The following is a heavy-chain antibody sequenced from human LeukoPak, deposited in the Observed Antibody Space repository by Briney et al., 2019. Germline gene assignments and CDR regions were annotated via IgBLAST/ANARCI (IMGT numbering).Heavy chain of an antibody. Sequence: PGGSLRLSCAASGFTFSSYGMHWVRQAPGKGLEWVAVIWYDGSNKYYADSVKGRFTISRDNSKNTLYLQMNSLRAEDTAVYYCARDPRRFMVAPHCPPYTWGQGTLVTVSS. CDR2: IWYDGSNK. CDR3: ARDPRRFMVAPHCPPYT. J-gene: IGHJ4*02. D-gene: IGHD4/OR15-4a*01. V-gene: IGHV3-33*01. CDR1: GFTFSSYG.